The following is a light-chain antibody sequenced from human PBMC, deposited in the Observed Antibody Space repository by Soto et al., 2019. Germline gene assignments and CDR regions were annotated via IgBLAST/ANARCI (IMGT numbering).Light chain of an antibody. Sequence: QAVVTQPASVSGSPGQSITISCTGTSSDIGSYNLVSWYQQHPGKAPKLIISQGSKRPSGVPNRFSGSKSGSTASLTISGLQADDEADYYCCAYAGGSTYVLFGGGTKLTVL. V-gene: IGLV2-23*01. J-gene: IGLJ2*01. CDR2: QGS. CDR3: CAYAGGSTYVL. CDR1: SSDIGSYNL.